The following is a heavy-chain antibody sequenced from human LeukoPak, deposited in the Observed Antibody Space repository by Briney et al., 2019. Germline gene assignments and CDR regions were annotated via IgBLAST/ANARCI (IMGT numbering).Heavy chain of an antibody. CDR1: GYTLTELS. V-gene: IGHV1-24*01. Sequence: GSVKVSCKVSGYTLTELSMHWVRQAPGKGLEWMGGFDPEDGETIYAQKFQGRVTITGDTSASTAYMEVSSLRSEDTAVYYCASGPDYYDSGSYLPSWGQGTLVTVSS. CDR3: ASGPDYYDSGSYLPS. J-gene: IGHJ5*02. D-gene: IGHD3-10*01. CDR2: FDPEDGET.